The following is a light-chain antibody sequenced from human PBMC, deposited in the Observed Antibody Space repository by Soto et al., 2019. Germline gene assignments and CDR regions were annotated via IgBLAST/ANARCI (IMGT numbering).Light chain of an antibody. Sequence: EIVLAQSPGTLSLSPGQRATLSCRASQSVSRNYVAWYQHKPGQAPRLLIYAASIRPSGIPDRFGGSGSGTDFTLTISRLEPEDFALYYCQQYGSSPLTFGGGTRVEIK. CDR1: QSVSRNY. V-gene: IGKV3-20*01. J-gene: IGKJ4*01. CDR3: QQYGSSPLT. CDR2: AAS.